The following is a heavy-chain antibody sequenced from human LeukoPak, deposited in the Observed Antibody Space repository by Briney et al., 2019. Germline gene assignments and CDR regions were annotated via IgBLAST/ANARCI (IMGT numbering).Heavy chain of an antibody. CDR1: GYTLTELS. CDR2: FDPEDGET. CDR3: ATAKVFCSGGSCRNYYFDY. J-gene: IGHJ4*02. V-gene: IGHV1-24*01. D-gene: IGHD2-15*01. Sequence: ASVKVSCKGSGYTLTELSMHWVRQAPGKGLEWMGGFDPEDGETIYAQKFQGRVTMTEDTSTDTAYMELSSLRSEDTAVYYCATAKVFCSGGSCRNYYFDYWGQGTLVTVSS.